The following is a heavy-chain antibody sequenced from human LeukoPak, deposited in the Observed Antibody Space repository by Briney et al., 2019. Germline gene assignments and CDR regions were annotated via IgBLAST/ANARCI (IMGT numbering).Heavy chain of an antibody. D-gene: IGHD3-10*01. CDR2: ISISTSTI. Sequence: GGSLRLSCAASGFTFSSHSTHWVRQAPGKGLEWISYISISTSTIYYADSVKGRFTISRDNAKNSLYLQMNSLRAEDTAVYYCARDVFHGSGSPYFDSWGQGTLVTVSS. J-gene: IGHJ4*02. CDR3: ARDVFHGSGSPYFDS. V-gene: IGHV3-48*04. CDR1: GFTFSSHS.